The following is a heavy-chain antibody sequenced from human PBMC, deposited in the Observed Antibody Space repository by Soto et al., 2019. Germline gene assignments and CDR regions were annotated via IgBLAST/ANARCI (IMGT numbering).Heavy chain of an antibody. CDR3: ASLSPAVAGTSFDY. J-gene: IGHJ4*02. V-gene: IGHV4-59*08. Sequence: SETLSLTCTVSGGFISSYYWSWIRQPPGKGLEWIGYIYYSGSTNYNPSLKSRVTISVDTSKNQFSLKLSSVTAADTAVYYCASLSPAVAGTSFDYWGQGTLVTVSS. D-gene: IGHD6-19*01. CDR1: GGFISSYY. CDR2: IYYSGST.